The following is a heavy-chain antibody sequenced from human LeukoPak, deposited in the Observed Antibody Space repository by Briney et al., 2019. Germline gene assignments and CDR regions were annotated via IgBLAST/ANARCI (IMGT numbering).Heavy chain of an antibody. D-gene: IGHD3-22*01. J-gene: IGHJ4*02. Sequence: SETLSLTCAVYGGSFSGYYWSWIRQPPGKGLEWIGQINHSGSTNYNPSLKSRVIISVDTSKNQFSLKLSSVTAADTAVYYCARLDHRRSYDSSGQIDYWGQGTLVTVSS. CDR2: INHSGST. CDR3: ARLDHRRSYDSSGQIDY. V-gene: IGHV4-34*01. CDR1: GGSFSGYY.